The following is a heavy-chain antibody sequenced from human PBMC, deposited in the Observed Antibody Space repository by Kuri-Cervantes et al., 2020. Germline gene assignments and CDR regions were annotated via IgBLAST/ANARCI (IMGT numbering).Heavy chain of an antibody. J-gene: IGHJ4*02. V-gene: IGHV4-59*01. CDR2: INYSGST. CDR1: GGSISSYY. CDR3: ATSGQWLAPFDY. D-gene: IGHD6-19*01. Sequence: GSLRLSCTVSGGSISSYYWSWIRQPPGKGLEWIGYINYSGSTNYNPYLKSRVTISVDMSKNQFSLRLNSVPATDTAVYYCATSGQWLAPFDYWCQGTLVTVSS.